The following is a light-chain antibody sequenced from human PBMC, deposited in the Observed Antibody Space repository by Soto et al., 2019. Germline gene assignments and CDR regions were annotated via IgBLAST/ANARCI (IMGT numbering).Light chain of an antibody. V-gene: IGKV1-5*03. CDR2: KAS. CDR1: QSISSW. J-gene: IGKJ2*01. Sequence: DIQMTQSPSTLSASVGDRVTITCRASQSISSWLAWYQQKPGKAPKLLIYKASSLESGVPSRFSGSGSGTEFTLTISSLQPDDFVTYSCQQYNSYSPYTFGQGTKLEIK. CDR3: QQYNSYSPYT.